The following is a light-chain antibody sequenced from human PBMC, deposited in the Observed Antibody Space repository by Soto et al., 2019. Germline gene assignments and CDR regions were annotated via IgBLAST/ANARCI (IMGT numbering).Light chain of an antibody. CDR2: GAS. V-gene: IGKV3-20*01. Sequence: EIVLTQSPGTLSLSPGERATLSCRASESVRSTNLAWYQHKPGQAPRLLIYGASSRATGIPDRFSASGSGTDFTLPSSRLEPEDFAVYYCQQYASPYTFGQGTKLEIK. CDR3: QQYASPYT. CDR1: ESVRSTN. J-gene: IGKJ2*01.